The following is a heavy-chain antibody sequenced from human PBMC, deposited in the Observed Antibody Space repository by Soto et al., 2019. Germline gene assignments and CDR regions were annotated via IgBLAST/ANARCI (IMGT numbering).Heavy chain of an antibody. CDR1: VGRFATYR. CDR3: AREDGYCTTTYCPNWFAP. V-gene: IGHV1-18*04. CDR2: SITNSDYR. J-gene: IGHJ5*02. Sequence: ASVKVSCNATVGRFATYRTTWVRQAPGRGLEWMGSSITNSDYRSYAEKFQGRVTMTTDASTTTAYMQLRSLTSDDTALYFCAREDGYCTTTYCPNWFAPWGQGSQVPVFS. D-gene: IGHD2-8*01.